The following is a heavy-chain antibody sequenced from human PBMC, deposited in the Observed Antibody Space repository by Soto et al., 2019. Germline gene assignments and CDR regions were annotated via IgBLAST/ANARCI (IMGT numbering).Heavy chain of an antibody. J-gene: IGHJ5*02. Sequence: ASVKVSCKASGYSFSGYYMNWVRQAPGQGLEWMGWIKPNSGGTDYAQKFQGRVTMTRDTSISTAYMELRGLRYDDTAVYYCARTRGVIPRVTYNWFDPWGQGTLVTVS. CDR1: GYSFSGYY. CDR2: IKPNSGGT. D-gene: IGHD3-10*01. V-gene: IGHV1-2*02. CDR3: ARTRGVIPRVTYNWFDP.